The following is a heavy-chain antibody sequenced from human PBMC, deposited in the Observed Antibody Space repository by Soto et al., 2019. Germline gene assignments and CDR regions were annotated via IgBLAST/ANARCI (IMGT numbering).Heavy chain of an antibody. Sequence: GGSLTLSCTASGFTFSSYAIPWGRQAPCQGLEWVAIISDDGSNKYYADSGKGRFTISRDNTKNTLYLKMNSLIAEDTAVYYCARDDDFCSGYYSFGLSAYWGQGTLVTVSS. J-gene: IGHJ4*02. D-gene: IGHD3-3*01. V-gene: IGHV3-30-3*01. CDR1: GFTFSSYA. CDR2: ISDDGSNK. CDR3: ARDDDFCSGYYSFGLSAY.